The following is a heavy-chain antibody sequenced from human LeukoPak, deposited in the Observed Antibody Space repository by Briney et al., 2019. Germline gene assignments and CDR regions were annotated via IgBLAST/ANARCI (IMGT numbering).Heavy chain of an antibody. CDR3: ARVVAAGIGEFFDY. Sequence: ASVKVSCKASGGTFSSYAISWVRQAPGQGLEWMGRIIPILGIANYAQKFQGRVTITADKSTSTAYMELSSLRSEDTAVYYCARVVAAGIGEFFDYWGQGTLVTVSS. J-gene: IGHJ4*02. CDR2: IIPILGIA. V-gene: IGHV1-69*04. CDR1: GGTFSSYA. D-gene: IGHD6-13*01.